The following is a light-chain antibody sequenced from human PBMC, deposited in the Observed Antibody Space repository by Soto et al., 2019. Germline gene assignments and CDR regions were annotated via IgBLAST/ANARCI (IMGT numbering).Light chain of an antibody. Sequence: QSALAQPASVSGSPGQSITISCTGTRSDVGGYTLVSWFQQYPGKAPKLMIYEDNKRPSGVSDRFSGSKCGNTASRTISGLQAEDEADYYCCSYAGSSSVLFGGGTKLTVL. CDR3: CSYAGSSSVL. J-gene: IGLJ2*01. CDR2: EDN. V-gene: IGLV2-23*01. CDR1: RSDVGGYTL.